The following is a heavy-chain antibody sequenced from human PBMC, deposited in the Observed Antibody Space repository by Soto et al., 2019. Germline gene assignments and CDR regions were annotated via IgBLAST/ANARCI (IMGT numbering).Heavy chain of an antibody. CDR3: AREPYCSGVSCYTHLDY. V-gene: IGHV3-11*06. CDR2: ISSSSSYT. CDR1: GFTFSDYY. D-gene: IGHD2-15*01. J-gene: IGHJ4*02. Sequence: QVQLVESGGGLVKPGGSLRLSCAASGFTFSDYYMSWIRQAPGKGLEWVSYISSSSSYTNYADSVKGRFTISRNNAKYSLYLQMKCLSAEDTAVYYCAREPYCSGVSCYTHLDYWAQLTLVTVSS.